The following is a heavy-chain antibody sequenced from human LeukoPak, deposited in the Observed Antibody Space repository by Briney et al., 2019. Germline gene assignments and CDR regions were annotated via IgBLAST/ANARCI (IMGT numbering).Heavy chain of an antibody. CDR2: IKEDGSEK. CDR1: GFTFSNYW. J-gene: IGHJ4*02. V-gene: IGHV3-7*03. D-gene: IGHD2-15*01. Sequence: GGSLRLSCTASGFTFSNYWMAWVRQAPGKGLEWVAHIKEDGSEKYYVDSVKGRFIISRDNAKTSLFLQMNSLRAEDMAVYYCAKCRSLSPASATNYWGQGTLLTVSS. CDR3: AKCRSLSPASATNY.